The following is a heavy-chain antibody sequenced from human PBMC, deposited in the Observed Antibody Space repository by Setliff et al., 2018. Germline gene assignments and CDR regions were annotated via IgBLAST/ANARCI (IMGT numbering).Heavy chain of an antibody. CDR2: IYPGDSHT. D-gene: IGHD6-13*01. Sequence: GESLKISCKASGYSFTTYWIAWVRQMPGKGLEWMGVIYPGDSHTRYSPSFQGQVTISADRSISTAYLQWSSLKASDTAMYYCARALASAGTVFFDYWGQGTLVTVSS. J-gene: IGHJ4*02. CDR1: GYSFTTYW. V-gene: IGHV5-51*01. CDR3: ARALASAGTVFFDY.